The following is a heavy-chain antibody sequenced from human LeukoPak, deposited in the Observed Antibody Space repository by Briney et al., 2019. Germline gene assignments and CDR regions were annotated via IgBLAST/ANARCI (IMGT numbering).Heavy chain of an antibody. Sequence: GSLRLSCAASGFTFSSYSMNWVRQAPGKGLEWIGEINHSGSTNYNPSLKSRVTISVDTSKNQFSLKLSSVTAADTAVYYCSRADHVWGSYRYAFDLWGQGSLVTVSS. CDR1: GFTFSSYS. D-gene: IGHD3-16*02. CDR2: INHSGST. J-gene: IGHJ4*02. CDR3: SRADHVWGSYRYAFDL. V-gene: IGHV4-34*01.